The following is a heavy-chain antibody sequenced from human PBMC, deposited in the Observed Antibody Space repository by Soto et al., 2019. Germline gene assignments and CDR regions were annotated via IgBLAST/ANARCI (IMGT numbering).Heavy chain of an antibody. D-gene: IGHD3-16*01. CDR1: GDSVTSHY. J-gene: IGHJ5*02. CDR2: MHYTGFS. Sequence: SETLSLTCSFSGDSVTSHYFTWIRQSPEKGLEWIGYMHYTGFSHYNPSLKSRLTISVDRSKNQFTLQLTSVTVEDTAVYYCARDRGGITVSSKPLGEWFDPWGQGTLVTVSS. V-gene: IGHV4-59*02. CDR3: ARDRGGITVSSKPLGEWFDP.